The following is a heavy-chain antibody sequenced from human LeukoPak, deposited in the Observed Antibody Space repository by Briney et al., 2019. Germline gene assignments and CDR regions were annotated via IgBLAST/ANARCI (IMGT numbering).Heavy chain of an antibody. Sequence: TLSLTRTVSGGSISSGSFYWSWIRHPAGKGLEWIGRIYTSGSTNYNPSLKRRVTIPVDTSKNQFSLKLSSVTAADTAVYFCARGPYSYDSSGAFDIWGQGTMVTVSS. V-gene: IGHV4-61*02. CDR2: IYTSGST. CDR3: ARGPYSYDSSGAFDI. D-gene: IGHD3-22*01. CDR1: GGSISSGSFY. J-gene: IGHJ3*02.